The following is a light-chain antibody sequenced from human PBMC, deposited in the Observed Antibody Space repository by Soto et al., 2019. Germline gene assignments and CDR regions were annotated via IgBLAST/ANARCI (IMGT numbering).Light chain of an antibody. CDR1: QSIDRW. V-gene: IGKV1-5*01. J-gene: IGKJ4*01. CDR3: QQYNSYPLT. Sequence: DIQMTQSPSTLSASVGDRVTITCRASQSIDRWLAWYQQRPERAPKLLIYDVANLETGVPSRFSGSGSETGFTLTISSLQPDDFAIYYCQQYNSYPLTFGGGTKVDIK. CDR2: DVA.